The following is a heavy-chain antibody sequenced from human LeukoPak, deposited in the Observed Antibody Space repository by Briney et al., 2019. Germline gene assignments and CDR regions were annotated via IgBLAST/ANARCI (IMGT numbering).Heavy chain of an antibody. D-gene: IGHD6-13*01. CDR2: IYYSGST. CDR1: ARSISSSY. V-gene: IGHV4-59*12. CDR3: ARGWRSSSYYRY. J-gene: IGHJ4*02. Sequence: PSHTLSLTCPLAARSISSSYCGWVRQPAGEGLEWIVYIYYSGSTNYNPSRKIRVTISVDTSKNQFSLKLSSVTAADTAVYYCARGWRSSSYYRYWGQGTLVTVSS.